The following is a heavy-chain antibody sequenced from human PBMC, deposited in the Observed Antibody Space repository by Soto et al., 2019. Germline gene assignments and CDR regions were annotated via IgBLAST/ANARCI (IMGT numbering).Heavy chain of an antibody. CDR3: VRGGIAGHWFDP. CDR1: RAFINSGGFY. Sequence: QVQLQESGPGLVKPSQTLSLTCSVSRAFINSGGFYYSWIRQPPGKGLEWLGYIFHSGSTLYNPSLRGRLTLSAAPSRNQLSLHLTSVTAADTAVYYCVRGGIAGHWFDPWGQGILVTVSS. V-gene: IGHV4-31*03. D-gene: IGHD2-15*01. J-gene: IGHJ5*02. CDR2: IFHSGST.